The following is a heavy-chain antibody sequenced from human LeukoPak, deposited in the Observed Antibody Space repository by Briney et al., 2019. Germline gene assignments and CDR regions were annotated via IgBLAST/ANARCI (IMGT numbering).Heavy chain of an antibody. CDR2: SNPNSGGT. Sequence: ASVTVSCKASGYTFTGYYMHWVRHPPRQGLEWMGWSNPNSGGTNYEKKSQGRVTMIRDTSISTAYMELSRLRSDDTAVYYCARLGGNYSGYHYSDASGNWGQGTLVTVSS. D-gene: IGHD5-12*01. V-gene: IGHV1-2*02. J-gene: IGHJ4*02. CDR3: ARLGGNYSGYHYSDASGN. CDR1: GYTFTGYY.